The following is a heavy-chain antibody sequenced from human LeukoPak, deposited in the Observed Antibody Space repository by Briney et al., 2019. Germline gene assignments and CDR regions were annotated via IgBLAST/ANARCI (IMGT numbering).Heavy chain of an antibody. CDR2: IYPGDSDT. V-gene: IGHV5-51*01. D-gene: IGHD5-18*01. Sequence: GESLKISCKGPGYSFPSYWIGWVRQMPGKGLEWMGIIYPGDSDTRYSPSFQGQVTISADKSISTAYLQWSSLKASDTALYYCATGTRGYSYGYDQWGQGTLVTVSS. CDR3: ATGTRGYSYGYDQ. J-gene: IGHJ5*02. CDR1: GYSFPSYW.